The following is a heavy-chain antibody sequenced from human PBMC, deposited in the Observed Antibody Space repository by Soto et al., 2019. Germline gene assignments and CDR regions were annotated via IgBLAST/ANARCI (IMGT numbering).Heavy chain of an antibody. Sequence: SETLSLTCTVSGGPVSGGGYYWSWIRQPPGKGLEWMGYIYNSGSTKYNPSLNSRVSISVDTSKSQFSLKLSSVTAADTAVYYCARVSSDMYYDTLTGRAVYYGMDVWGQGTSVTVAS. CDR1: GGPVSGGGYY. CDR2: IYNSGST. CDR3: ARVSSDMYYDTLTGRAVYYGMDV. V-gene: IGHV4-61*08. D-gene: IGHD3-9*01. J-gene: IGHJ6*02.